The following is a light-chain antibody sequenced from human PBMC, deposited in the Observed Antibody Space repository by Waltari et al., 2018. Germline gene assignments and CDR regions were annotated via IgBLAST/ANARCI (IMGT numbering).Light chain of an antibody. V-gene: IGLV2-23*02. CDR2: EVL. Sequence: QSALTQPASVSGSLGQSISISCSGTYSNVGSYDLVSWYHQRPGEAPKLLIYEVLKRHSGSSNGFSGSKSGNAASLTIAALQPEDEGTYYCCSYASSSPRLIFGGGTELSVL. CDR1: YSNVGSYDL. CDR3: CSYASSSPRLI. J-gene: IGLJ2*01.